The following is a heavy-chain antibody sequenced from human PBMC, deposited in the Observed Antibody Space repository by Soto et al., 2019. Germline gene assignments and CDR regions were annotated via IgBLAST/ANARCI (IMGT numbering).Heavy chain of an antibody. Sequence: DSLKVSCTDSGYTFTSYSIHWVRQAPGQGLEWMGWINPNSGGTNYAQKLQGRVTMTRDTSISTAYMELSRLRSDDTAVYYCAIPPGYSNNWWSCSGDDWGHGTLFTVSS. CDR2: INPNSGGT. CDR1: GYTFTSYS. D-gene: IGHD3-10*02. J-gene: IGHJ4*01. CDR3: AIPPGYSNNWWSCSGDD. V-gene: IGHV1-2*02.